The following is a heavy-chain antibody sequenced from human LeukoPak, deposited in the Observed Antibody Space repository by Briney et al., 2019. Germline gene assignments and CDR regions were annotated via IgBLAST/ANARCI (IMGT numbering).Heavy chain of an antibody. Sequence: PSQTLSLTCAVSGGSISSGGYSWSWIRQLPGKGLEWIGYIYHSGSTYYNPSLKSRVTISVDRSKNQFSLKLSSVTAADTAMYYCARGPMIVVLGAFDIWGQGTMVTVSS. CDR2: IYHSGST. CDR3: ARGPMIVVLGAFDI. CDR1: GGSISSGGYS. J-gene: IGHJ3*02. V-gene: IGHV4-30-2*01. D-gene: IGHD3-22*01.